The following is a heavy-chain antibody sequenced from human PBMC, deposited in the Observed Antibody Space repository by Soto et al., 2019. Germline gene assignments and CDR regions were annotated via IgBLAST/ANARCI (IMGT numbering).Heavy chain of an antibody. J-gene: IGHJ4*02. Sequence: EVQLLESGGGLVQPGGSLRLSCAASGFTFNNYAMSWVGQAPGKGLEWVSAISGGGDTTSYADSVKGRFTVSRDGSKNTLYLQMNALRAEDTAVYYCDKGRGSSGTLTPRVYFWGQGTLVTVSS. CDR2: ISGGGDTT. V-gene: IGHV3-23*01. CDR1: GFTFNNYA. D-gene: IGHD3-10*01. CDR3: DKGRGSSGTLTPRVYF.